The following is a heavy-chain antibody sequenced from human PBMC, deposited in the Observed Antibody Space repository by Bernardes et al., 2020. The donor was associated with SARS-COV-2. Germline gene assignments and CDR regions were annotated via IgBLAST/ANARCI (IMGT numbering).Heavy chain of an antibody. J-gene: IGHJ6*02. V-gene: IGHV4-39*01. D-gene: IGHD3-3*01. Sequence: SETLSLTCAVSGDSVSSSSYYWGWIRQPPGKGLEWIGNIFYDGSTYYSPSLQSRVTISVEMSKNQFSLKLSSVTAADTAVYYCTRGVEISGEVVLYYDGLDVWGQGTTVTVSS. CDR1: GDSVSSSSYY. CDR3: TRGVEISGEVVLYYDGLDV. CDR2: IFYDGST.